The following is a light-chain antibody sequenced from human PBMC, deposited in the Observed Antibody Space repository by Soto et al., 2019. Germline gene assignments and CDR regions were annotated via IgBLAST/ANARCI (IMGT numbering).Light chain of an antibody. CDR1: QSVNSL. CDR3: QQYNKWPIT. CDR2: RAS. Sequence: VVLTQSPATLSLSPGERAVVSCWARQSVNSLLAWYQHKPGQAPRLLIYRASTRATDTPDRFSGSGFGTDFALTISSLQSEDSAVYYCQQYNKWPITFGQGTRLEI. V-gene: IGKV3-15*01. J-gene: IGKJ5*01.